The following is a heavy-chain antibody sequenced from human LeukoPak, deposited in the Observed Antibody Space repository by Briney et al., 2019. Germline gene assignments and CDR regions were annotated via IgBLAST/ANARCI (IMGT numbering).Heavy chain of an antibody. CDR2: IYYSGST. J-gene: IGHJ4*02. Sequence: PSGTLSLTCTVSGGSISSYYWSWIRQPRGKGLEWIGYIYYSGSTNYNPSLKSRVTISVDTSKNQFSLKLSSVTAADTAVYYCAREARPGYSYGTLDYWGQGTLVTVSS. CDR1: GGSISSYY. V-gene: IGHV4-59*01. CDR3: AREARPGYSYGTLDY. D-gene: IGHD5-18*01.